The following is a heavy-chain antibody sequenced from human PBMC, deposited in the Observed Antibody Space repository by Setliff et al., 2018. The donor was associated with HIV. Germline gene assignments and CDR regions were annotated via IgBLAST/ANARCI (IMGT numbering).Heavy chain of an antibody. Sequence: ASVKVSCKASGYTFTSYYMHWVRQAPGQGLEWMTMIIPSTGNTNYAQKFQGRVTMTGDTSTNTVYMDLSSLGSEDTAVYDCVRERRGGHFDYWGQGTLVTVSS. CDR3: VRERRGGHFDY. V-gene: IGHV1-46*01. CDR1: GYTFTSYY. CDR2: IIPSTGNT. J-gene: IGHJ4*02.